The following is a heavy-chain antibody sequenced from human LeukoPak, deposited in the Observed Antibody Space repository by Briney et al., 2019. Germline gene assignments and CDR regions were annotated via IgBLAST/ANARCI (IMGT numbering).Heavy chain of an antibody. V-gene: IGHV1-18*01. CDR2: ISAYNSNT. D-gene: IGHD1-26*01. CDR3: ARRRWELLGGYYYYYYMDV. Sequence: GASVKVTCKASGYTFTSYGISWVRQAPGQGLEWMGWISAYNSNTNYAQKLQGRVTMTTDTSTSTAYMELRSLRSDDTAVYYCARRRWELLGGYYYYYYMDVWGKGTTVTVSS. J-gene: IGHJ6*03. CDR1: GYTFTSYG.